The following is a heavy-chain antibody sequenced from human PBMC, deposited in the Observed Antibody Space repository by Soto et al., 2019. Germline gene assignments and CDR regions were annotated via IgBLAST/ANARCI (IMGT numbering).Heavy chain of an antibody. CDR3: ARDRYCSGGSCYAPDY. J-gene: IGHJ4*02. D-gene: IGHD2-15*01. V-gene: IGHV1-69*08. Sequence: QVQLVQSGAEVKKPGSSVKVSCKASGGTFSSYTISWVRQAPGQGLEWMGRIIPILGIAKYAQKFQGRVTITADKSTSTAYMELSSLRSEDTAVYYCARDRYCSGGSCYAPDYWGQGTLVTVSS. CDR1: GGTFSSYT. CDR2: IIPILGIA.